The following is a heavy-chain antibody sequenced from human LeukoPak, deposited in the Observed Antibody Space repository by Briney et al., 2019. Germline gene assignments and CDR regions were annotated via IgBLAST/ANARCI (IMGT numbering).Heavy chain of an antibody. Sequence: GGSLRLSCAASGFTFSSYSMNWDRQAPGKGLEWVSSISSSSSYIYYADSVKGRFTISRDNAKNSLYLQMNSLRAEDTAVYYCARDLRGYSGYDYPGYYFDYWGQGTLVTVSS. CDR2: ISSSSSYI. D-gene: IGHD5-12*01. J-gene: IGHJ4*02. CDR3: ARDLRGYSGYDYPGYYFDY. V-gene: IGHV3-21*01. CDR1: GFTFSSYS.